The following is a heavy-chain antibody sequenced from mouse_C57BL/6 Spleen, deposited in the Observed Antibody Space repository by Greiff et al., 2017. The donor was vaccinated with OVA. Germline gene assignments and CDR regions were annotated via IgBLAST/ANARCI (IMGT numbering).Heavy chain of an antibody. CDR3: ARGPFAY. CDR2: INPSTGGT. J-gene: IGHJ3*01. Sequence: VQLQQSGPELVKPGASVKISCKASGYSFTGYYMNWVKQSPEKSLEWIGEINPSTGGTTYNQKFKAKATVTVDKSSSTAYMQLKSLTSEDSAVYYCARGPFAYWGQGTLVTVSA. V-gene: IGHV1-42*01. CDR1: GYSFTGYY.